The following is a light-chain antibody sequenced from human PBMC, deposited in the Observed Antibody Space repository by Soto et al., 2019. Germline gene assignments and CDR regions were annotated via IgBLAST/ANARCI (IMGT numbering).Light chain of an antibody. CDR2: DAS. V-gene: IGKV3-20*01. CDR3: QQYERPPCA. J-gene: IGKJ2*02. CDR1: QRLFNGY. Sequence: EIVLTQSPGTLSLFPGDRATLSCRASQRLFNGYLAWFQQKPGQAPRLLIYDASSRAAGVPDRVTGGGSGTDFTITISGLEPDDLALYFCQQYERPPCAFGQRTKLEIK.